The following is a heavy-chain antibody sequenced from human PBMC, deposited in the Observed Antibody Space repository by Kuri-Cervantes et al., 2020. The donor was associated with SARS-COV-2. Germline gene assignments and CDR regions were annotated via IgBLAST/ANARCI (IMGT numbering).Heavy chain of an antibody. Sequence: ASVKVSCKASGYTFTGYYMHWVRQAPGQGLEWMGWINPNSGGTNYAQKFQGRVTMTRDTCINTAYMELSRLRSDDTAVYYCARVGFGDYEIDYWGQGTLVTVSS. J-gene: IGHJ4*02. CDR3: ARVGFGDYEIDY. CDR1: GYTFTGYY. V-gene: IGHV1-2*02. D-gene: IGHD4-17*01. CDR2: INPNSGGT.